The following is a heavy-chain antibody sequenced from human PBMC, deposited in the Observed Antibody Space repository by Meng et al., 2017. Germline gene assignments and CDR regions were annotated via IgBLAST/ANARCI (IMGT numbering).Heavy chain of an antibody. V-gene: IGHV1-69*05. CDR3: ARSGPYYYYYGMDV. J-gene: IGHJ6*02. D-gene: IGHD3-10*01. CDR2: IIPIFGTA. CDR1: GVTFSSYA. Sequence: SVKVPCKASGVTFSSYAISWVRQAPGQGLEWMGGIIPIFGTANYAQKFQGRVTITTDESTSTAYMELSSLRSEDTAVYYCARSGPYYYYYGMDVWGQGTTVTVSS.